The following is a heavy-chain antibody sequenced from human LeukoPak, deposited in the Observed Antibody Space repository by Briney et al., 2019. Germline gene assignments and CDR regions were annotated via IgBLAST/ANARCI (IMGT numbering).Heavy chain of an antibody. D-gene: IGHD6-13*01. J-gene: IGHJ5*02. Sequence: EPSETLSLTCIVSGDSVTNHYWSLIRQPPGKGLEWIGYIYYSGSTNYNPSLKSRVTISVDTSKNQFSLKLSSVTAADTAVYYCARHISSSSQWFDPWGQGTLVTVSS. V-gene: IGHV4-59*08. CDR1: GDSVTNHY. CDR3: ARHISSSSQWFDP. CDR2: IYYSGST.